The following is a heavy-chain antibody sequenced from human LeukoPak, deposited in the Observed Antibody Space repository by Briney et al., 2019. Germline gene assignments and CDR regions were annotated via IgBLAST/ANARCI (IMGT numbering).Heavy chain of an antibody. J-gene: IGHJ4*02. D-gene: IGHD2-15*01. CDR1: GGSISSGSYY. CDR2: IYTSGST. CDR3: ARDIRGPTDY. V-gene: IGHV4-61*02. Sequence: SETLSLTCTVSGGSISSGSYYWSWIRQPAGKGLEWIGRIYTSGSTNYNPSLKSRVTISVDTSKNQFSLKLSSVTAADTAVYYCARDIRGPTDYWGQGTLVTVSS.